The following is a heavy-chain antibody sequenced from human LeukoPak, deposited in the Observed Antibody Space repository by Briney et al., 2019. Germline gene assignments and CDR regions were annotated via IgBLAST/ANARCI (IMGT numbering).Heavy chain of an antibody. V-gene: IGHV3-23*01. J-gene: IGHJ4*02. CDR2: INDNGADT. Sequence: GGSLRLSCAATGFTFSSDAMTWVRQAPGKGLEWVSSINDNGADTYYADSVKGRFTISRDNSKNTLYPQMNSLRAEDTAVYYCARLGYCSITSCQAFDYWGQGTLVTVSS. D-gene: IGHD2-2*01. CDR1: GFTFSSDA. CDR3: ARLGYCSITSCQAFDY.